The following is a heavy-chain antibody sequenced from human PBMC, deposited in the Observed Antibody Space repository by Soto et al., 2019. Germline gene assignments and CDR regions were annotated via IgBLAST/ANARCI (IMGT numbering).Heavy chain of an antibody. CDR3: ARDRHDHGDYWHFDV. V-gene: IGHV1-2*04. CDR1: GYIFTDYY. Sequence: QVQLVQSGGEVKKPGASVKVSCKASGYIFTDYYIHWVRQAPGQGLEWMGWINPNTGGTSYAQKFQGWVTMTRDTSINTAYMDLSSLRSDGTAVYYCARDRHDHGDYWHFDVWGSGTLVTVAP. D-gene: IGHD4-17*01. J-gene: IGHJ2*01. CDR2: INPNTGGT.